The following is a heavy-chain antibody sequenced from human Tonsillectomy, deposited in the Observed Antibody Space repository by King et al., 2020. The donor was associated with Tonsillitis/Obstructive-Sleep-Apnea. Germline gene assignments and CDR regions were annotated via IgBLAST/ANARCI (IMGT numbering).Heavy chain of an antibody. J-gene: IGHJ6*03. D-gene: IGHD3-3*01. CDR1: GFTFDDYA. CDR3: AKDTGRFLTPYMDV. CDR2: ITWNSGDI. V-gene: IGHV3-9*01. Sequence: QLVQSGGALVQPGRSLRLSCAASGFTFDDYAMHWVRQAPGKGLEWVSGITWNSGDIGYADSVKGRFTISRDNAKNSLYLQMNSLRAEDTALYYCAKDTGRFLTPYMDVWGKGTPVTVSS.